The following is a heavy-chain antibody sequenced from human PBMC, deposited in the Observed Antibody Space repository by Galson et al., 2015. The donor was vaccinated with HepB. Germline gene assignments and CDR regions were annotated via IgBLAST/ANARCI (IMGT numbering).Heavy chain of an antibody. Sequence: SLRLSCAASGFTFEGSAIDWVRQPSGKGPEWVGRVRSKTSNYATLYIAALQGRFTISRDDSKNMAYLQMTNLKPDDTAVYYCCRLAGFSGYSSKWGQGTLVTVSS. CDR1: GFTFEGSA. CDR3: CRLAGFSGYSSK. CDR2: VRSKTSNYAT. V-gene: IGHV3-73*01. J-gene: IGHJ1*01. D-gene: IGHD5-12*01.